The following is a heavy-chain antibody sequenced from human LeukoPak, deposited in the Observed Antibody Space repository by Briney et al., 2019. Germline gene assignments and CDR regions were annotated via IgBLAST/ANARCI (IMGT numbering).Heavy chain of an antibody. D-gene: IGHD3-10*01. CDR3: AKDSRLGSGSYYSYYYYMDV. CDR2: IRYDGSNK. V-gene: IGHV3-30*02. Sequence: GGSLRLSCAASGFTFGSYGMHWVRQAPGKGLEWVAYIRYDGSNKYYEDSMKGRFTISRDNSKNMLYLQMNSLRAEDTALYYCAKDSRLGSGSYYSYYYYMDVWGKGTTVTISS. CDR1: GFTFGSYG. J-gene: IGHJ6*03.